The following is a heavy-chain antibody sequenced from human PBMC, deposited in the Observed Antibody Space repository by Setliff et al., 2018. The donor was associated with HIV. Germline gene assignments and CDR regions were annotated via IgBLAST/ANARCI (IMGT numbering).Heavy chain of an antibody. J-gene: IGHJ4*02. CDR1: GYTLTTHA. D-gene: IGHD6-19*01. CDR3: ARGSSGRPYYFDY. CDR2: INAGNGNT. Sequence: ASVKVSCKASGYTLTTHAMHWVRQAPGQSLEWMGWINAGNGNTKYSQKFQGRVTITRDTSARTAYMDLTSLRSEDTAVYYCARGSSGRPYYFDYWGQGTLVTVSS. V-gene: IGHV1-3*01.